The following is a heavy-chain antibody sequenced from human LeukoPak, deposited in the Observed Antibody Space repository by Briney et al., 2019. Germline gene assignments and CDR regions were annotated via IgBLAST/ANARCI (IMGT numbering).Heavy chain of an antibody. J-gene: IGHJ4*02. Sequence: GASLRLSCAASGFTFSSYAMSWVRQAPGKGLEWVSAISGSGGSTYYADSVKGRFTISRDNSKNTLYLQMNSLRAEDTAVYYCAKGGTLYCSSTSCLEDFDYWGQGTLVTVSS. V-gene: IGHV3-23*01. CDR3: AKGGTLYCSSTSCLEDFDY. D-gene: IGHD2-2*01. CDR1: GFTFSSYA. CDR2: ISGSGGST.